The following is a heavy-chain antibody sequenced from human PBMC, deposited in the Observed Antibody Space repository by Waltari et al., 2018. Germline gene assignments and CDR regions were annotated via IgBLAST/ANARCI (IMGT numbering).Heavy chain of an antibody. CDR3: ARDSSPKKRTSVVGVLYFMDV. CDR2: IHSGGNT. Sequence: QVQLHESGPGLVRPSETLSLTCTVSGDSISGYYWTRIRQSAGKGLEWIGRIHSGGNTNYNPSLKSRVTMSVDRSKNQFSLNLSFVTAADTAVYYCARDSSPKKRTSVVGVLYFMDVWGKGTTVTVSS. V-gene: IGHV4-4*07. D-gene: IGHD3-3*01. CDR1: GDSISGYY. J-gene: IGHJ6*03.